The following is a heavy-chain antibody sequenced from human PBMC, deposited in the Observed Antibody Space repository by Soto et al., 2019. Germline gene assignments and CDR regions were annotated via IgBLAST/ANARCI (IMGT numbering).Heavy chain of an antibody. CDR2: ISAYNGNT. Sequence: ASVKVSCKASGGTFSSYTISWVRQAPGQGLEWMGWISAYNGNTNYAQKLQGRVTMTTDTSTSTAYMGLRSLRSDDTAVYYCASSAASSDFWSGYPAPDYWGQGTLVTVSS. J-gene: IGHJ4*02. D-gene: IGHD3-3*01. CDR1: GGTFSSYT. V-gene: IGHV1-18*01. CDR3: ASSAASSDFWSGYPAPDY.